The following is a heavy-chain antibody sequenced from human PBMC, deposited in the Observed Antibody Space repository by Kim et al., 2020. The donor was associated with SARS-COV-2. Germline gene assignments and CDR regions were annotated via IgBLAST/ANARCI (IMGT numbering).Heavy chain of an antibody. J-gene: IGHJ4*02. CDR3: ARDFPPRRYYYDSSGYGFDY. Sequence: SETLSLTCTVSGGSISSSSYYWGWIRQPPGKGLEWIGSIYYSGSTYYNPSLKSRVTISVDTSKNQFSLKLSSVTAADTAVYYCARDFPPRRYYYDSSGYGFDYWGQGTLVTVSS. CDR1: GGSISSSSYY. CDR2: IYYSGST. D-gene: IGHD3-22*01. V-gene: IGHV4-39*07.